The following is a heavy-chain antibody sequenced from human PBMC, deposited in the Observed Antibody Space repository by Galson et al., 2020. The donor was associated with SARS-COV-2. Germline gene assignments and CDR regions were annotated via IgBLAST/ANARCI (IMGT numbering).Heavy chain of an antibody. J-gene: IGHJ4*02. V-gene: IGHV3-7*05. D-gene: IGHD3-3*01. CDR1: GFTFSSYW. Sequence: TGGSLRLSCAASGFTFSSYWMSWVRQAPGKGLEWVANIKQDGSEKYYVDSVKGRFTISRDNAKNSLYLQINSLRAEDTAVYYCARDWDDFWSGYYYFDYWGQGTLVTVSS. CDR2: IKQDGSEK. CDR3: ARDWDDFWSGYYYFDY.